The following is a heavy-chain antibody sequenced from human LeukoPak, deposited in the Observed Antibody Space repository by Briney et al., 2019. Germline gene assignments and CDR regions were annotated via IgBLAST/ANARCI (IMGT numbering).Heavy chain of an antibody. D-gene: IGHD2-2*01. CDR2: INHSGST. CDR1: GGSFSGYY. Sequence: SETLSLTCAVYGGSFSGYYWSWIRQPPGKGLEWIGEINHSGSTNYNPSLKSRVTMSVDTSKNQFSLKLSSVTAADTAVYYCARGLGYRSSTSCSYYYYYGMDVWGQGTTVTVSS. CDR3: ARGLGYRSSTSCSYYYYYGMDV. V-gene: IGHV4-34*01. J-gene: IGHJ6*02.